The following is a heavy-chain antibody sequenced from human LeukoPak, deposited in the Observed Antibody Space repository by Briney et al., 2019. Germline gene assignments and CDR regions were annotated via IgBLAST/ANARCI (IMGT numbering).Heavy chain of an antibody. D-gene: IGHD4-17*01. Sequence: ASVKVSCKASGYTFTSYGITWVRQAPGQGLEWMGWISAYNGDTHYAQKFQGRVTMTTDTSTSTAYMELRSLRSDDTAMYYCARRGGKNYGDYLLYYYYMDVWGKGTTVTVSS. J-gene: IGHJ6*03. CDR1: GYTFTSYG. CDR3: ARRGGKNYGDYLLYYYYMDV. V-gene: IGHV1-18*01. CDR2: ISAYNGDT.